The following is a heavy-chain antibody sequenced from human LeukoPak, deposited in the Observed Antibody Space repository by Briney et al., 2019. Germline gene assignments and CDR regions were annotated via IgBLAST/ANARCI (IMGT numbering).Heavy chain of an antibody. V-gene: IGHV3-7*03. CDR1: GFTFNGYW. Sequence: GGSLRLSCAASGFTFNGYWMSWVRQAPGKGLGWVANIKQDGSDKYYVDSVKGRFTISRDNAKNSLYLQMNSLRAEDTAVYYCVRDLDYWGQGTLVTVSS. CDR2: IKQDGSDK. J-gene: IGHJ4*02. CDR3: VRDLDY.